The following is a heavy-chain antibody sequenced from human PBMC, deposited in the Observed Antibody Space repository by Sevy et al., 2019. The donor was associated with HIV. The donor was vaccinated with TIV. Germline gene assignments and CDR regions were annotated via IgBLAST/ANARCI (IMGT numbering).Heavy chain of an antibody. V-gene: IGHV3-30-3*01. Sequence: GGSLRLSCAASGFTFSRYAMHWVRQAPGKGLEWVAVISYDGSNRYYADSVKGRFTVSRDNSKNTLYLQMNSLRTEDTAVYYCARIGTGNTYGTPPWYWGQGTLVTVSS. CDR1: GFTFSRYA. CDR2: ISYDGSNR. J-gene: IGHJ4*02. CDR3: ARIGTGNTYGTPPWY. D-gene: IGHD5-18*01.